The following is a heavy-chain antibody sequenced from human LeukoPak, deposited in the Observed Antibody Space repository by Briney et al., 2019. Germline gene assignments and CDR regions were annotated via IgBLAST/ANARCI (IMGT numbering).Heavy chain of an antibody. V-gene: IGHV4-39*07. CDR3: ARHATTVTHPFDP. CDR1: GGSISSSSYF. Sequence: SQTLSLTCTVSGGSISSSSYFWGWIRQPPGKGLEWVGTIYYRGNTYYNPSLKSRLTISVDTSKNQFSLKLSSVTAADTAVYYCARHATTVTHPFDPWGQGTLVTVSS. D-gene: IGHD4-17*01. J-gene: IGHJ5*02. CDR2: IYYRGNT.